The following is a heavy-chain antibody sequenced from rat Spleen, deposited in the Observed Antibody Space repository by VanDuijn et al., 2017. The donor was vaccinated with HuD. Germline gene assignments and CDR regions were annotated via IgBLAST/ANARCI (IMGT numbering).Heavy chain of an antibody. D-gene: IGHD1-7*01. Sequence: QVQLKESGPGLVQPSQTLSLTCTVSGLSLTSNCVSWIRQPPGKGLEWMAVIWTNGDTDYNSAIKSRLSITRDTSKSQVYLKMNSLQSEDTTTYYCARDGGMYPYGVMDAWGQGASVTVSS. CDR2: IWTNGDT. CDR1: GLSLTSNC. J-gene: IGHJ4*01. CDR3: ARDGGMYPYGVMDA. V-gene: IGHV2-47*01.